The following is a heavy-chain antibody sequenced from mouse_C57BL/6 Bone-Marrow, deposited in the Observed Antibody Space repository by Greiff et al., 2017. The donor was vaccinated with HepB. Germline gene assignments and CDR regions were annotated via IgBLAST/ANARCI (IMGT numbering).Heavy chain of an antibody. CDR1: GYTFTSYW. Sequence: QVQLQQPGAELVKPGASVKMSCKASGYTFTSYWITWVKQRPGQGLEWIGDIYPGSGSTNYNEKFKSKATLTVDTSSSTAYMQLSSLTSEDSAVYYCASRPSYDGSSLYWYFDVWGTGTTVTVSS. CDR3: ASRPSYDGSSLYWYFDV. CDR2: IYPGSGST. J-gene: IGHJ1*03. V-gene: IGHV1-55*01. D-gene: IGHD1-1*01.